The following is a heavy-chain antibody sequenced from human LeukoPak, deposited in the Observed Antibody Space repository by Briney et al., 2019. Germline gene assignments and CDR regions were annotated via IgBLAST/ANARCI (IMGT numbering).Heavy chain of an antibody. J-gene: IGHJ6*03. Sequence: GGSLRLSCAASGFTFSSYGMHWVRQAPGKGLEWVAFIRYDGSNKYYADSVKGRFTISRDNSKNTLYLQMNSLRAEDTAVYYCAKDEGSGSSFYYYYYMDVWGKGTTVTISS. D-gene: IGHD3-10*01. V-gene: IGHV3-30*02. CDR1: GFTFSSYG. CDR2: IRYDGSNK. CDR3: AKDEGSGSSFYYYYYMDV.